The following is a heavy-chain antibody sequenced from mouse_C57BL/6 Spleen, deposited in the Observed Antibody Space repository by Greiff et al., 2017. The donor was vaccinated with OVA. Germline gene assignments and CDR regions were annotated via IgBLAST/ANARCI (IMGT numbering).Heavy chain of an antibody. V-gene: IGHV10-1*01. CDR1: GFSFNTYA. D-gene: IGHD2-4*01. J-gene: IGHJ4*01. CDR2: IRSKSNNYAT. CDR3: VRYYDYEDAMDY. Sequence: EVMLVESGGGLVQPKGSLKLSCAASGFSFNTYAMNWVRQAPGKGLEWVARIRSKSNNYATYYADSVKDRFTISRDDSESMLYLQMNNLKTEDTAMYYCVRYYDYEDAMDYWGQGTSVTVSS.